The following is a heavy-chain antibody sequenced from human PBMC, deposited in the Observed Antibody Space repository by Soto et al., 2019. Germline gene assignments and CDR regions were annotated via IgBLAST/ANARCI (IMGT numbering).Heavy chain of an antibody. Sequence: SGPTLVNPTQTLTLTCTFSGVSLSTSGMGVGWIRQPPGKALEWLALVYWDDDKRYSPSLKSRLTITKDTSKNQVVLTMTYMDPGDTATYYCAHMIEGACFDHWGQVILCTVSS. V-gene: IGHV2-5*02. CDR2: VYWDDDK. J-gene: IGHJ4*02. CDR3: AHMIEGACFDH. D-gene: IGHD2-21*01. CDR1: GVSLSTSGMG.